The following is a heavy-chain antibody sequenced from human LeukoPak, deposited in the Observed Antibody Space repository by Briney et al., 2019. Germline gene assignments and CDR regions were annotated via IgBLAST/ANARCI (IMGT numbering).Heavy chain of an antibody. J-gene: IGHJ6*02. CDR2: IIPIFGTA. Sequence: SVKVSCKASGGTFSSYAISWVRQAPGQGLEWMGGIIPIFGTANYAQKFQGRVTITTDESTSTAYMELSSLRSEDTAVYYCAKDAIVSFQLLVARGEVHYIMDVWGQGTTVTVSS. V-gene: IGHV1-69*05. D-gene: IGHD3-10*01. CDR3: AKDAIVSFQLLVARGEVHYIMDV. CDR1: GGTFSSYA.